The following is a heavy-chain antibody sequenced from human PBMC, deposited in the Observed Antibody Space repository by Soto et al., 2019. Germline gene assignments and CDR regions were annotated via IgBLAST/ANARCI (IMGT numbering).Heavy chain of an antibody. CDR3: ARVKGGTTRRAFDS. J-gene: IGHJ4*02. CDR2: IYDNGGA. D-gene: IGHD1-7*01. Sequence: PSETLSLTCAVYGGSFSGYYWSWIRQPPGKGLEWIGYIYDNGGAYYSPSLKGRVVISVDRSENQFSLRLSSVTAADTAVYYCARVKGGTTRRAFDSWGQGALVTVSS. V-gene: IGHV4-34*09. CDR1: GGSFSGYY.